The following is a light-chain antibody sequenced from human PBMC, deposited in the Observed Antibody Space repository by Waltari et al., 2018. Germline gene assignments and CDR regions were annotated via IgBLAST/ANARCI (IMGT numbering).Light chain of an antibody. CDR1: NSNIGSDN. J-gene: IGLJ1*01. CDR3: VGWDASLSGYV. Sequence: QSVLTQPPSASGTPGQRVTLSCSGSNSNIGSDNVSWYQHLPGAAPKLLIYKNNQPPSGIPDRFSGAKSGTAASLAISGVRSEDDGDYYCVGWDASLSGYVFGTGTKVTVL. CDR2: KNN. V-gene: IGLV1-47*01.